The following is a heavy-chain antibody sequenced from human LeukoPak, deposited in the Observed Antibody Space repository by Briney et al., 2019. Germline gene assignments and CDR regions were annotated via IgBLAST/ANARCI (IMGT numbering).Heavy chain of an antibody. CDR3: ARGIAVAGTETYYYGMDV. V-gene: IGHV3-21*01. J-gene: IGHJ6*02. CDR2: ISSSSSYI. D-gene: IGHD6-19*01. Sequence: GGSLRLSCAASGFTFSSHSMNWVRQAPGKGLEWVSSISSSSSYIYYADSVKGRFTISGDNAKNSLYLQMNSLRAEDTAVYYCARGIAVAGTETYYYGMDVWGQGTTVTVSS. CDR1: GFTFSSHS.